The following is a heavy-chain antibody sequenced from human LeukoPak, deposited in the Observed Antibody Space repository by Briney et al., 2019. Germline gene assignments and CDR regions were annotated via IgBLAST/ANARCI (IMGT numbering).Heavy chain of an antibody. CDR2: ISAYNGNT. J-gene: IGHJ3*02. Sequence: ASVKVSCKASGYTFTSYYMHWVRQAPGQGLEWMGWISAYNGNTNYAQKLQGRVTMTTDTSTSTAYMELRSLRSDDTAVYHCARDRVLTSMIVVVMSTPHDAFDIWGQGTMVTVSS. V-gene: IGHV1-18*04. CDR3: ARDRVLTSMIVVVMSTPHDAFDI. D-gene: IGHD3-22*01. CDR1: GYTFTSYY.